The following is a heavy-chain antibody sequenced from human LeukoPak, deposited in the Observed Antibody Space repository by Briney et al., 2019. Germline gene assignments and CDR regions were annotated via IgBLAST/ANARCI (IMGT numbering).Heavy chain of an antibody. CDR3: ARGKRWLHPVDY. Sequence: PGGSLRLSCAASGFTFSSYWMHWVRQAPGKGLVLVSRISSDGSSTSYADSVKGRFTISRDNAKNTLYLQMNSLRAEDTAVYYCARGKRWLHPVDYWGQGTLVTVSS. D-gene: IGHD5-24*01. CDR1: GFTFSSYW. CDR2: ISSDGSST. V-gene: IGHV3-74*01. J-gene: IGHJ4*02.